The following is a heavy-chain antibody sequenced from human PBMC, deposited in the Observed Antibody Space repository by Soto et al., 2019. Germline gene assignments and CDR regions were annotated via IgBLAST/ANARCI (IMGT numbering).Heavy chain of an antibody. V-gene: IGHV5-51*01. CDR2: IYPGDSDT. D-gene: IGHD2-2*01. Sequence: GESLKISCKGSGYSFTSYWIGWVRQMPGKGLEWMGIIYPGDSDTRYSPSFQGQVTISADRSISTAYLQWSSLKASDTAMYYCATLGYCSSTSCYGLLNYWGQGTLVTVSS. J-gene: IGHJ4*02. CDR3: ATLGYCSSTSCYGLLNY. CDR1: GYSFTSYW.